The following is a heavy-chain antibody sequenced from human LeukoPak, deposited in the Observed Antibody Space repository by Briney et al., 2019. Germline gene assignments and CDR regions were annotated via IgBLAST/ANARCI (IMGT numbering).Heavy chain of an antibody. V-gene: IGHV4-4*02. CDR2: IYHSGST. CDR3: RSDYGPHYYYYMDV. Sequence: PSETLSLTCAVSGGSISSSNWWSWVRQPPGKGLEWIGEIYHSGSTNYNPSLKSRVTISVDKSKNQFSLKLSSVTAADTAVYYCRSDYGPHYYYYMDVWGKGTTVTVSS. CDR1: GGSISSSNW. J-gene: IGHJ6*03. D-gene: IGHD3-10*01.